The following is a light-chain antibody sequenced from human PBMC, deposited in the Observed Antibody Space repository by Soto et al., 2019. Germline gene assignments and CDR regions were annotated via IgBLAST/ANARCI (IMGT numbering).Light chain of an antibody. V-gene: IGKV4-1*01. Sequence: DIVMTQSPDSLAVSLGARATINYKSSQSVSYTSGGKNYLAWYQQKPGQPPQLLISWASTREAGVPDRFSGSGSVTDFTLTISSLQAEDVAVYYCQQYYSNSYTFGQGTKLEIK. CDR3: QQYYSNSYT. CDR2: WAS. J-gene: IGKJ2*01. CDR1: QSVSYTSGGKNY.